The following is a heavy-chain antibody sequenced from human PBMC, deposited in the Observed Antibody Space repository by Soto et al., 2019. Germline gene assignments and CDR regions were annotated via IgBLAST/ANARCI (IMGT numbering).Heavy chain of an antibody. V-gene: IGHV3-33*01. Sequence: PGGSLRLCCAASGFTFSSYGMHWFRQAPGKGLEWVAVIWYDGSNKYYADSVKGRFTISRDNSKNTLYLQMNSLRAEDTAVYYCARDLEVGGPLCGMDVWAQGTTVTVSS. CDR3: ARDLEVGGPLCGMDV. CDR1: GFTFSSYG. D-gene: IGHD3-16*01. CDR2: IWYDGSNK. J-gene: IGHJ6*02.